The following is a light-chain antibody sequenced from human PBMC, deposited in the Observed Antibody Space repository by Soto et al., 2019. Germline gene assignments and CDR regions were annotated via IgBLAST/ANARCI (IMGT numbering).Light chain of an antibody. J-gene: IGLJ2*01. V-gene: IGLV2-23*01. Sequence: QSVLTQPASVSGSPGQSITISCTGTSSDVGSYNLVSWYQQHPGKAPKLMIYEGSRRPSGVSNRFSGSKSGNTASLTISGLQAEDEADYYCCSYAGSSTPGVVFGGGTKLTVL. CDR1: SSDVGSYNL. CDR2: EGS. CDR3: CSYAGSSTPGVV.